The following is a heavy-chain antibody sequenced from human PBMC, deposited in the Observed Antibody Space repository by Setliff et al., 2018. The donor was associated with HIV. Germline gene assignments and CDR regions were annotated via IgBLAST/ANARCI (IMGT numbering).Heavy chain of an antibody. Sequence: SVKVSCKASGYTFTSYDISWVRQAPGQGLEWMGWSSAYNGNTNYAQKLQGRVTMTTDTSTSTAYMELRSLRSDDTAVYYCAREIGDYYDSSGYYPPTDYYYGMDVWGQGTTVTVSS. V-gene: IGHV1-18*01. J-gene: IGHJ6*02. D-gene: IGHD3-22*01. CDR1: GYTFTSYD. CDR2: SSAYNGNT. CDR3: AREIGDYYDSSGYYPPTDYYYGMDV.